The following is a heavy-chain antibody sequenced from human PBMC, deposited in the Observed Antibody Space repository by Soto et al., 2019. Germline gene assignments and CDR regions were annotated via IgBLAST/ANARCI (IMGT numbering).Heavy chain of an antibody. CDR1: GDSITSYY. D-gene: IGHD1-26*01. J-gene: IGHJ4*02. CDR3: ARHDTKYYKIDY. V-gene: IGHV4-59*08. Sequence: QVLLQESGPGLVKPSETLSLTCTVSGDSITSYYWSWIRQSPGKGLEWIGYVYHSGTTNYNPSLKSRVTILVDTSKNQFSLKLSSVTAADTAVYYCARHDTKYYKIDYWGQGSLVTVSS. CDR2: VYHSGTT.